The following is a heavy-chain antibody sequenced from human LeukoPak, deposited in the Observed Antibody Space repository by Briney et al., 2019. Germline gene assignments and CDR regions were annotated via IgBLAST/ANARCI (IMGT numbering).Heavy chain of an antibody. V-gene: IGHV3-21*01. CDR3: ARAPPGRDLLGGFDF. D-gene: IGHD2-15*01. Sequence: GGSLRLSCAASGFTFISNTMNWVRQAPGKGLEWVSSISSSSYIYYADSVKGRFTISRDNARNSLYLQMNSLRAEDTAVYYCARAPPGRDLLGGFDFWGQGIRVTVSS. J-gene: IGHJ4*02. CDR2: ISSSSYI. CDR1: GFTFISNT.